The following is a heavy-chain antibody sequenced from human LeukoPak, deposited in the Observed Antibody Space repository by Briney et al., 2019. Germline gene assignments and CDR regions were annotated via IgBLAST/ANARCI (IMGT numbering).Heavy chain of an antibody. D-gene: IGHD3-22*01. J-gene: IGHJ3*02. CDR1: GYTFISYA. Sequence: SVKVSCKASGYTFISYAMNWVRQAPGQGLEWMGGIIPIFGTANYAQKFQGRVTITADESTSTAYMELSSLRSEDTAVYYCARVISTMTFSDAFDIWGQGTMVTVSS. CDR3: ARVISTMTFSDAFDI. CDR2: IIPIFGTA. V-gene: IGHV1-69*13.